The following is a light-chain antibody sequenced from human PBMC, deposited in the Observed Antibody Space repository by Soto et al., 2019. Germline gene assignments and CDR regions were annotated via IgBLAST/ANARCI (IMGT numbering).Light chain of an antibody. CDR1: GSDVGTYNY. V-gene: IGLV2-14*01. J-gene: IGLJ2*01. CDR3: SSYTSSSTSVV. CDR2: DVT. Sequence: QSALTQPASVSGSPGQSITISCTGTGSDVGTYNYVSWYQQHPGKAPKLMIYDVTNRPSGVSDRFSGSKSGNTASLTISGLQAGDEADYYCSSYTSSSTSVVFGGGTQLTVL.